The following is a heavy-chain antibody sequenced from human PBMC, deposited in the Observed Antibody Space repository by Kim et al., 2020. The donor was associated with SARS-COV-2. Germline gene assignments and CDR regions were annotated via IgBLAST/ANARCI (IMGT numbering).Heavy chain of an antibody. CDR3: ARAAYYYGSGSYYLDY. D-gene: IGHD3-10*01. CDR2: ISAYNGNT. CDR1: GYTFTSYG. J-gene: IGHJ4*02. Sequence: ASVKVSCKASGYTFTSYGISWVRQAPGQGLEWMGWISAYNGNTNYAQKLQGRVTMTTDTSTSTAYMELRSLRSDDTAVYYCARAAYYYGSGSYYLDYWGQGTLVTVSS. V-gene: IGHV1-18*01.